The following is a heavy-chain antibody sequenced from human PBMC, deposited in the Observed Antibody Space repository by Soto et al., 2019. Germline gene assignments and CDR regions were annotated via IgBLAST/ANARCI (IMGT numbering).Heavy chain of an antibody. CDR1: GYTFTGYY. Sequence: VKVSCKASGYTFTGYYMHWVRQAPGQGLEWMGWINPNSGGTDYAQKFQGRVTMTRDTSITTAYMELSRLRSDDTAVYYCAGGVLSGSYYNWFDPWGQGTLVTVSS. D-gene: IGHD1-26*01. V-gene: IGHV1-2*02. J-gene: IGHJ5*02. CDR3: AGGVLSGSYYNWFDP. CDR2: INPNSGGT.